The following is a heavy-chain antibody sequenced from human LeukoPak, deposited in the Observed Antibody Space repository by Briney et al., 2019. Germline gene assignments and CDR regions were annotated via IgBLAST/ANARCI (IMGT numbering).Heavy chain of an antibody. D-gene: IGHD3-3*01. CDR2: IYYSGST. Sequence: SQTLSLTCTVSGGSISSGDYYWSWIRQPPGKGLEWIGYIYYSGSTYYNPSLKSRVTISVDTSKNQFSLKLSSVTAADTAVYYCARLHTYYDFWSGYSVDYWGRGTLVTVSS. CDR1: GGSISSGDYY. V-gene: IGHV4-30-4*08. CDR3: ARLHTYYDFWSGYSVDY. J-gene: IGHJ4*02.